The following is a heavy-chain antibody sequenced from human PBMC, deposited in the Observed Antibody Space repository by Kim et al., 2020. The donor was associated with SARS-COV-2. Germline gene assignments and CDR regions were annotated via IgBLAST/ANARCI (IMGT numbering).Heavy chain of an antibody. Sequence: NPSLKSRVTISVDTSKNQFSLKLSSVTAADTAVYYCARIPTMVRGDSLDYWGQGTLVTVSS. J-gene: IGHJ4*02. D-gene: IGHD3-10*01. CDR3: ARIPTMVRGDSLDY. V-gene: IGHV4-34*01.